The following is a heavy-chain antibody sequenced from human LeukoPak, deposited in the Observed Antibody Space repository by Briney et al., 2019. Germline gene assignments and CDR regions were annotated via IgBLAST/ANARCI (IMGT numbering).Heavy chain of an antibody. D-gene: IGHD1-14*01. CDR2: IAYDGSRA. CDR1: GFTFGGYG. V-gene: IGHV3-33*01. Sequence: GGSLRLSCAGSGFTFGGYGMHWFRQTPGQGLEWVAVIAYDGSRAFYADSVKGRFTISRDNSKNTMSVQMDDLRAEDTAVYYCTRYNNDHFDYWGQGTLVTVSS. CDR3: TRYNNDHFDY. J-gene: IGHJ4*02.